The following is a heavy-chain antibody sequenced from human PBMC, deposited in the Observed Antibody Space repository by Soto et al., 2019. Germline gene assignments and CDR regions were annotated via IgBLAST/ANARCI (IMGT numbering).Heavy chain of an antibody. Sequence: EVQLLESGGGLVQPGGSLRLSCVGSGFTFINYAMNWVRQTPGKGLEWVSGISGGGDRTFDADSVKGRFTISRDNSKHTVNLQMNSLRADDTAVYYCARKVLGSTSRPDWWYFELWGRGTLVTVSS. CDR1: GFTFINYA. CDR3: ARKVLGSTSRPDWWYFEL. CDR2: ISGGGDRT. J-gene: IGHJ2*01. V-gene: IGHV3-23*01. D-gene: IGHD2-2*01.